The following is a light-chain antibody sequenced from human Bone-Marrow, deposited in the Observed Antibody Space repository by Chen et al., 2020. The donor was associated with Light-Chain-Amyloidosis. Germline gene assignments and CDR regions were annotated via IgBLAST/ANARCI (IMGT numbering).Light chain of an antibody. J-gene: IGLJ1*01. CDR2: KDS. CDR1: ELPKQY. V-gene: IGLV3-25*03. Sequence: SLHLTQPPSVSVSPGLPARITSSGDELPKQYAYWYQQQPGQIPVLVIYKDSERPSGIPERVSGSSSGTTVTLTISGVQAEDEADYYCQSADNNRPYHYVFGPGTKVTVL. CDR3: QSADNNRPYHYV.